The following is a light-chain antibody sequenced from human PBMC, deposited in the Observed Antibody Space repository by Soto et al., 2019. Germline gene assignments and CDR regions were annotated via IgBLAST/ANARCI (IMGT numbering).Light chain of an antibody. CDR3: LQHSDWPRT. CDR2: DAS. V-gene: IGKV3-11*01. Sequence: EIVLTQSPATLSLSPGERATLSCRASQSVGSYLAWYQQKPGQAPRLLIYDASNRATGIPARFSGSGSGADFTLTISSLEPEDFAVYYCLQHSDWPRTFGRGTKVEIK. J-gene: IGKJ1*01. CDR1: QSVGSY.